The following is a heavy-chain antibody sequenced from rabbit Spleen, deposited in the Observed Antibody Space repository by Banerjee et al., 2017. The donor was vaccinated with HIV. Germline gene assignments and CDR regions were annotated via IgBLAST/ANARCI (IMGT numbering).Heavy chain of an antibody. Sequence: QLVESGGGLVQPGGSLKLSCKGSGFDFNNYYMHWVRQAPGKGLEWIGDIDPIFGIAVYASWVNGRFTISSHNAQNTLYLQLNSLTVADTATYFCVRSPSDAWVLELWGPGTLVTVS. J-gene: IGHJ4*01. CDR3: VRSPSDAWVLEL. D-gene: IGHD3-3*01. CDR1: GFDFNNYY. CDR2: IDPIFGIA. V-gene: IGHV1S7*01.